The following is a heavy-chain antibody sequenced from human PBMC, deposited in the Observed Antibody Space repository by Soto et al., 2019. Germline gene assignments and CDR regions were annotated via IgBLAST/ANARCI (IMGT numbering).Heavy chain of an antibody. CDR2: VSGSGGST. Sequence: GESLKISCAASGFTFNLYAMIWVRQAPGKGLEWVSSVSGSGGSTYYADSVKGRFTISRDNSENTLHMQMNSLTAEDTAVYYCAKALTSSWYDAFDLCGPGTLVTVSS. D-gene: IGHD6-13*01. J-gene: IGHJ3*01. CDR3: AKALTSSWYDAFDL. CDR1: GFTFNLYA. V-gene: IGHV3-23*01.